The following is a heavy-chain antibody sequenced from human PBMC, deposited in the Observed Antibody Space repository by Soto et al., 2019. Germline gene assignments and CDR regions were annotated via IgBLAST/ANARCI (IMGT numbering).Heavy chain of an antibody. CDR2: IYYSGST. J-gene: IGHJ4*02. V-gene: IGHV4-39*01. CDR1: GGSISSSSYY. D-gene: IGHD3-9*01. Sequence: QLQLQESGPGLVKPSETLSLTCTVSGGSISSSSYYWGWIRQPPGKGLEWIGSIYYSGSTYYNPSLKSRVTMSVDTSKNQSPLKLSSVTAADTAVYYCASPPREVLRYFDWGLDYFDYWGQGTLVTVSS. CDR3: ASPPREVLRYFDWGLDYFDY.